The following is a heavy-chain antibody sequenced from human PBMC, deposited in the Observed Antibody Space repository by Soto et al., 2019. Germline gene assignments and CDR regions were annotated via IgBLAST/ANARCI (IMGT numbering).Heavy chain of an antibody. J-gene: IGHJ4*02. V-gene: IGHV3-23*01. CDR2: ISGSGGST. CDR3: AKDYGPYYYGSGSYPSYFDY. D-gene: IGHD3-10*01. CDR1: GFTFSSYA. Sequence: GGSLRLSCAASGFTFSSYAMSWVRQAPGKGLEWVSAISGSGGSTYYADSVKGRFTISRDNSKNTLYLQMNSLRAEDTAVYYCAKDYGPYYYGSGSYPSYFDYWGQRTLVTVSS.